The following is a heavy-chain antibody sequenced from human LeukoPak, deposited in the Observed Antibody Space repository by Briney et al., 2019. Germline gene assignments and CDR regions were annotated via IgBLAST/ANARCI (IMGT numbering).Heavy chain of an antibody. Sequence: TGGSLRLSCAASGFTFSSYWMSWVRQAPGTGLEWVANIKQDGNEKYYVDSVKGRFTISRDNAKNSLYLQMNSLRAEDTAVYYCARDPKRRDGYNYHWGQGTLVTVSS. J-gene: IGHJ4*02. CDR3: ARDPKRRDGYNYH. CDR1: GFTFSSYW. D-gene: IGHD5-24*01. CDR2: IKQDGNEK. V-gene: IGHV3-7*01.